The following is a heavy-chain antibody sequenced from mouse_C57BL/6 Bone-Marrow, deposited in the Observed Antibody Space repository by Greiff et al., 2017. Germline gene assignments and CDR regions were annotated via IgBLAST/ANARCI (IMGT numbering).Heavy chain of an antibody. V-gene: IGHV6-6*01. J-gene: IGHJ3*01. CDR3: SNCYGSSILWAY. CDR1: GFTFSDAW. D-gene: IGHD1-1*01. CDR2: IRHKANNPAT. Sequence: EVMLLESGGGLVQPGGSMTLSCAASGFTFSDAWMDWVRQSPEQGLEWVAEIRHKANNPATYYAESVKGSFTISRDDSKRSAYLQLNSLRAEDTGSYDFSNCYGSSILWAYWGQGTLVTVSA.